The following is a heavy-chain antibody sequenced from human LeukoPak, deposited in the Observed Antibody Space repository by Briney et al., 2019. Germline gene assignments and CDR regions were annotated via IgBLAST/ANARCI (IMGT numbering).Heavy chain of an antibody. CDR2: SNSNSGGT. D-gene: IGHD1-1*01. J-gene: IGHJ3*02. V-gene: IGHV1-2*02. CDR3: TREVIGQQLVLDAFDI. CDR1: GYTFNDYY. Sequence: ASVKVSCKASGYTFNDYYMHWVRQAPGQGLEWMGWSNSNSGGTNDAQKFQGRVTMTRDTSITTAYMELSGLTSDDTAVYYCTREVIGQQLVLDAFDIWGQGTMDTVSS.